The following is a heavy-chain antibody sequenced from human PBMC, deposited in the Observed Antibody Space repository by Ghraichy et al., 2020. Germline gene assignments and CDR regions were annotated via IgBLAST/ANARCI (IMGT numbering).Heavy chain of an antibody. V-gene: IGHV4-39*01. D-gene: IGHD4-17*01. Sequence: SETLSLTCTVSGASTSSSSYYWGWIRQPPGKGLEWIGSIYYSGSTYYNPSLKSRVTISVDTSKNQFSLYYCARQGATTVTPAAFVDFWGQGTLVTVSS. J-gene: IGHJ4*02. CDR2: IYYSGST. CDR1: GASTSSSSYY. CDR3: FVDF.